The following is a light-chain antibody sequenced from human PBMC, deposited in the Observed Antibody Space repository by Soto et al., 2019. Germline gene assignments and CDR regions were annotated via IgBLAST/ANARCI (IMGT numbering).Light chain of an antibody. J-gene: IGKJ1*01. V-gene: IGKV1-6*01. Sequence: AIQMTQSIYSLSSSVGYRDTTTCRATQGIRNELGWYQQKPGKEPKILIYAASSLQSGVPSRFSGSASGTDFTITISSLQPEDFATYYCQHYNSYSAAFGQGTKV. CDR2: AAS. CDR1: QGIRNE. CDR3: QHYNSYSAA.